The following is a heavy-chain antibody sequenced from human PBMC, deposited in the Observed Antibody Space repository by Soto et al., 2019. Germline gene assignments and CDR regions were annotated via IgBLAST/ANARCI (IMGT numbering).Heavy chain of an antibody. CDR2: ISGSDGST. V-gene: IGHV3-23*01. D-gene: IGHD6-13*01. CDR1: GFTFSSYA. CDR3: ARRSSSWYFDY. J-gene: IGHJ4*02. Sequence: EVLLLESGGGLVQPGGSLRLSCAASGFTFSSYAMNWVRQAPGKGLEWVSVISGSDGSTYYVDSVKGRFTISRDNSKNTPNLQMNSLRAEDRAVYYCARRSSSWYFDYWGQGTLVTVSS.